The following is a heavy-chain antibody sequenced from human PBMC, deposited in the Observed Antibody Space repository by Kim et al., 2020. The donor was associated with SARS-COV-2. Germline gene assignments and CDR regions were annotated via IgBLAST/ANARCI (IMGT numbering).Heavy chain of an antibody. D-gene: IGHD2-15*01. V-gene: IGHV3-7*01. CDR2: IGQDGTRK. CDR3: ARRSLYVSGTYEDY. CDR1: GFTFSTYW. J-gene: IGHJ4*02. Sequence: GGSLRLSCAASGFTFSTYWMTWVRQAPGKGLEWVANIGQDGTRKNYLDSVKGRFTISRDNAKNTLYLQMNNLGAEDTAVFYCARRSLYVSGTYEDYWGQGPLVTVSS.